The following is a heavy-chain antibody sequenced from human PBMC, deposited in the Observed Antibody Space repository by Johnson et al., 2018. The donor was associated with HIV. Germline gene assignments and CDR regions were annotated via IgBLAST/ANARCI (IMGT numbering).Heavy chain of an antibody. D-gene: IGHD6-13*01. CDR1: GFTLSSYD. V-gene: IGHV3-13*01. J-gene: IGHJ3*02. CDR3: ARGIAAAPLWAFDI. Sequence: VQLVESGRVVAQPGGSLRLSCAASGFTLSSYDMHWVRQATGKGLEWVSAIGTAGDTYYPGSVKGRFTISRENAKNSLYLQMNSLRAGDTAVYYCARGIAAAPLWAFDIWGQGTMVTVSS. CDR2: IGTAGDT.